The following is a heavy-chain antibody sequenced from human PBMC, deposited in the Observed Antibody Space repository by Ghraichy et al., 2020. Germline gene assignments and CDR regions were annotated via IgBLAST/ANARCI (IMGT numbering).Heavy chain of an antibody. J-gene: IGHJ4*02. V-gene: IGHV4-39*01. CDR1: GGSISSSSYY. CDR3: ARHGDTYYYDSSVSYFDY. CDR2: IYYSGST. D-gene: IGHD3-22*01. Sequence: ESLNISCTVSGGSISSSSYYWGWIRQPPGKGLEWIGSIYYSGSTYYNTSLKSRVTISVDTSKNQFSLKLSSVTAADTSVYYCARHGDTYYYDSSVSYFDYWGQGTLVTVSS.